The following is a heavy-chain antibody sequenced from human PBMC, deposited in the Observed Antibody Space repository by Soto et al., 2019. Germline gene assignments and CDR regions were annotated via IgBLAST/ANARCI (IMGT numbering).Heavy chain of an antibody. CDR2: ISFDGSIK. CDR1: GFTFSHYG. Sequence: QVQLVESGGGVVQPGRSLRLSCAASGFTFSHYGMEWVRQAPGKGLEWVASISFDGSIKHYSDSVKGRFSISRDNYRGTLSLQMNSLGAEDTAMYYCAKDDSEYSNYWSSFDYWGQGALVAVSS. CDR3: AKDDSEYSNYWSSFDY. D-gene: IGHD4-4*01. J-gene: IGHJ4*02. V-gene: IGHV3-30*18.